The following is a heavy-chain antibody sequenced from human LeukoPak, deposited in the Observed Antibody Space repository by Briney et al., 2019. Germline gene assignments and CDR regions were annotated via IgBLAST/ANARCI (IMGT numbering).Heavy chain of an antibody. V-gene: IGHV3-7*01. CDR1: GFTFSSYW. CDR2: IKQDGSEK. Sequence: GGSLGLSCAASGFTFSSYWMSWVRQAPGRGLEWVANIKQDGSEKYYVDSVKGRFTISRDNAKNSLYLQMNGLRAEDTAVYYCARMVGSRRGYYGYWGQGTLVTVSS. J-gene: IGHJ4*02. CDR3: ARMVGSRRGYYGY. D-gene: IGHD2-15*01.